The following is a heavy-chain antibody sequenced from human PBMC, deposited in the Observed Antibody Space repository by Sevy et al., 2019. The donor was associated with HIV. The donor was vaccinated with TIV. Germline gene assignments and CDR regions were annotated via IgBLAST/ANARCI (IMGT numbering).Heavy chain of an antibody. D-gene: IGHD6-13*01. CDR2: IYSGGAT. CDR3: ARGGLDSNWFRSFDY. CDR1: GLTVSSNY. V-gene: IGHV3-53*01. J-gene: IGHJ4*02. Sequence: GGSLRLSCAVSGLTVSSNYMSWVRQAPGKGLEWVSLIYSGGATYYADSVNGRFTISGDDSKNTLCLQMDSLRAEDTAMYYCARGGLDSNWFRSFDYWGRGTLVTVSS.